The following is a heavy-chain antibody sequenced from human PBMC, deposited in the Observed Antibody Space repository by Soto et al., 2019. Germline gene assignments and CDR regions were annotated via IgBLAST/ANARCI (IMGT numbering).Heavy chain of an antibody. CDR2: IIPMFGTA. Sequence: ASVKVSCKASGGTFSSYAMSWVRQAPGQGLEWMGGIIPMFGTANYAQRFQGRVTITADESTSTAHMELSSLRYEDTAVYYCARDQYSRSSRYYFYGMHVWGQGTTLTFSS. D-gene: IGHD6-6*01. J-gene: IGHJ6*02. CDR1: GGTFSSYA. V-gene: IGHV1-69*13. CDR3: ARDQYSRSSRYYFYGMHV.